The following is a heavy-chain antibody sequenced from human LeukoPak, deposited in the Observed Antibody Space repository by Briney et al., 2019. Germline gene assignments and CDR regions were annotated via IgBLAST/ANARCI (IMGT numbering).Heavy chain of an antibody. CDR1: GDSISRDY. D-gene: IGHD6-13*01. CDR3: ARPGIAATGAFDC. Sequence: SETLSLTCTVSGDSISRDYWNWIRQPPGKGLEWIGYINYSGSTNYNPSLKSRVAISKDTSKNQFSLNLTSVTAADTAVYFCARPGIAATGAFDCWGQGTLVTVSS. CDR2: INYSGST. J-gene: IGHJ4*02. V-gene: IGHV4-59*08.